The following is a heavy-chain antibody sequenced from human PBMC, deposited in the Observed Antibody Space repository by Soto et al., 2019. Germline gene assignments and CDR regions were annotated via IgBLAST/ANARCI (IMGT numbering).Heavy chain of an antibody. Sequence: QVQLVESGGGVVQPGRSLRLSCAASGFTFSSYGMHWVRQAPGKGLEWVAVISYDGSNKYYADSVKGRFTISRDNSKNTLYLQMNSLRAEDTAVYYCAKLLMITFGGEGAFDIWGQGTMVTVSS. CDR3: AKLLMITFGGEGAFDI. D-gene: IGHD3-16*01. V-gene: IGHV3-30*18. CDR2: ISYDGSNK. CDR1: GFTFSSYG. J-gene: IGHJ3*02.